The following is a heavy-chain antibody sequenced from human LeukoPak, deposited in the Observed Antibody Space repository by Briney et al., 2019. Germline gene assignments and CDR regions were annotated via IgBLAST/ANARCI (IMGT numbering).Heavy chain of an antibody. V-gene: IGHV3-73*01. D-gene: IGHD3-22*01. J-gene: IGHJ3*02. Sequence: GGSLKLSCAASGFTFSGAAMRWVRQASGKGLEWVGRIRSKANSYATAYAASVKGRFTISRDDSKNSAYLQMNSVKTEDTAVYYGTRADYYDSSGSDAFDIWGQGTMVTVSS. CDR2: IRSKANSYAT. CDR3: TRADYYDSSGSDAFDI. CDR1: GFTFSGAA.